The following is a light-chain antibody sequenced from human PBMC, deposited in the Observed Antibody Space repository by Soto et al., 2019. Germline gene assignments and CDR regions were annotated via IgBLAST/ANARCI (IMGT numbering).Light chain of an antibody. CDR3: SLYISGNTYV. Sequence: QSALTQPPSVSGSPGQSVTISCTGTSSDVGSYNRLSRYQQPPGTAPKLIMYEVNTRPSGVPDRFSGSKSGSTASLTISGLQAEDEADYYLSLYISGNTYVFGTGTKVTVL. CDR1: SSDVGSYNR. J-gene: IGLJ1*01. V-gene: IGLV2-18*01. CDR2: EVN.